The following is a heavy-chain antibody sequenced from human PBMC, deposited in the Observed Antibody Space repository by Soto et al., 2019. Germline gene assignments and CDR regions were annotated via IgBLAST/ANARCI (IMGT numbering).Heavy chain of an antibody. J-gene: IGHJ4*02. Sequence: EVQLLESGGGLVQPGGSLRLSCAASGFTFSSYAMNWVRQTPGKGLEWVSAISGNAISTYYPDSVKGRFTISRDNSQNTLYLHMNSLRAEDTALYYCAKVVGLYYFDFWGQGTLVTVSS. CDR2: ISGNAIST. D-gene: IGHD2-15*01. CDR1: GFTFSSYA. V-gene: IGHV3-23*01. CDR3: AKVVGLYYFDF.